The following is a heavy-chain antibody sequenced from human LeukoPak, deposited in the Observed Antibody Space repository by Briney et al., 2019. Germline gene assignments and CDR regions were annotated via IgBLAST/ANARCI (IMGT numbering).Heavy chain of an antibody. Sequence: GGSLRLSCAASGFTFSSYDMHWVRQATGKGLEWVSAIGTAGDTYYPGSVKGRFTISRENAKNSLYLQMNSLRAGDTAVYYCARGSPVAGLDYWGQGTLVTVCS. V-gene: IGHV3-13*01. CDR2: IGTAGDT. CDR1: GFTFSSYD. J-gene: IGHJ4*02. CDR3: ARGSPVAGLDY. D-gene: IGHD6-19*01.